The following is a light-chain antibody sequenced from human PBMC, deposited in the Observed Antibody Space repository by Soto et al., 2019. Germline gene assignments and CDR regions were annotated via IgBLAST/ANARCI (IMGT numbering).Light chain of an antibody. CDR1: SSDVGGYNY. V-gene: IGLV2-11*01. CDR2: DVS. Sequence: QSALTQPRSVSGSPGQSVTISCTGTSSDVGGYNYVSWYQQHPGKAPKLMIYDVSKRPSGVPDRFSGSKSGNTASLTISGLQAEDEAEYYCCSYAGSYTWDWVFGGGTKLTVL. J-gene: IGLJ3*02. CDR3: CSYAGSYTWDWV.